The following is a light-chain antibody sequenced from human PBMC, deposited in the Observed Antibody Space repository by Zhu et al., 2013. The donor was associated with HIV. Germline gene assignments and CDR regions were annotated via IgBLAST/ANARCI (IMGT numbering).Light chain of an antibody. V-gene: IGKV3-20*01. Sequence: EIVLTQSPGTVSLSPGERATLSCRASHSVYNNYLAWYQHKLGQAPRLLIYGASSRATGIPARFSGSGSGTDFTLTISSLQHDDVATYYCQQTYHTLWTFGQGT. CDR2: GAS. J-gene: IGKJ1*01. CDR1: HSVYNNY. CDR3: QQTYHTLWT.